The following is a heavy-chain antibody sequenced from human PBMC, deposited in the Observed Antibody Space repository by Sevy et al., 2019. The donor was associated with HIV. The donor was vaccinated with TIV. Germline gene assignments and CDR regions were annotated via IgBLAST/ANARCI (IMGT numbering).Heavy chain of an antibody. J-gene: IGHJ3*02. V-gene: IGHV4-59*01. D-gene: IGHD2-21*01. CDR3: ATDGGDGYNPSGFDI. CDR1: GGSISSNS. Sequence: SETLSLTCSVSGGSISSNSWNWIRRPPGKGLEWIGYIYYTGSTNYNPSLKSRVTISVDTSKNQISLTLSSVTAADTAVYYCATDGGDGYNPSGFDIWGQGTMVTVSS. CDR2: IYYTGST.